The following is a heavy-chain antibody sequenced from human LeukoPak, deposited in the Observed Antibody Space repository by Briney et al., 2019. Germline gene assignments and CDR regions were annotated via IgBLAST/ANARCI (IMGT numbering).Heavy chain of an antibody. D-gene: IGHD6-19*01. CDR2: ISDSCTST. CDR3: AIAKGPVDIVVAATGVFGY. V-gene: IGHV3-23*01. J-gene: IGHJ4*02. Sequence: GGALRLSFAASGFVFSNLAMSGVRQARWKGLEWVSGISDSCTSTYYPDSVNGRFTISRDNSKNMLYLQMNSLRADDTAVYYCAIAKGPVDIVVAATGVFGYWGQGTLVTVYS. CDR1: GFVFSNLA.